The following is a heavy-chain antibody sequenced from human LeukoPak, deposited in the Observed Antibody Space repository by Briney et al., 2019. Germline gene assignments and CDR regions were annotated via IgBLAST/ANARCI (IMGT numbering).Heavy chain of an antibody. V-gene: IGHV3-21*01. CDR3: ARDSSPVAGPELDY. Sequence: GGSLRLSCAASGFTFSSYSMNWVRQAPGKGLEWVSSISSSSSYIYYADSVKGRFTISRDNAKNSLYLQMNSLRAEDTAVYYCARDSSPVAGPELDYWGQGTLVTVSS. CDR1: GFTFSSYS. D-gene: IGHD6-19*01. CDR2: ISSSSSYI. J-gene: IGHJ4*02.